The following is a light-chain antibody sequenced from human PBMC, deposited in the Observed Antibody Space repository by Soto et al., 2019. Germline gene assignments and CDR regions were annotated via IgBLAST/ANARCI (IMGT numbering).Light chain of an antibody. CDR3: QQYNSYSWT. J-gene: IGKJ1*01. CDR1: QSVNNW. CDR2: KAS. Sequence: DIQMTQSPSTLSASVGDRVTITCRASQSVNNWLAWYQQKPGKAPKLLIYKASTLQTGVPSRFSGSGSGTDFTLTISSLQPDDAATYYCQQYNSYSWTFGQGTKVEF. V-gene: IGKV1-5*03.